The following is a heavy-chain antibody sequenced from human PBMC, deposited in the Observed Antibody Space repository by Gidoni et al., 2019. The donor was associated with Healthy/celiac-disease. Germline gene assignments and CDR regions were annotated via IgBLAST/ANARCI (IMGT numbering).Heavy chain of an antibody. V-gene: IGHV4-61*02. Sequence: QVQLQESGPGLVKPSQTLSLTCTVSGGSISRGIYYWSWIRQPAGKGLEWIGRIYTSGSTNYNPSLKSRVTISVDTSKNQFSLKLSSVTAADTAVYYCARDPGYYDSSGYYPVRAFDIWGQGTMVTVSS. J-gene: IGHJ3*02. CDR2: IYTSGST. D-gene: IGHD3-22*01. CDR3: ARDPGYYDSSGYYPVRAFDI. CDR1: GGSISRGIYY.